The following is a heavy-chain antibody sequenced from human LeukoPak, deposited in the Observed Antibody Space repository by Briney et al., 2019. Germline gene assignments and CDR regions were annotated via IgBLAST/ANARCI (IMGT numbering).Heavy chain of an antibody. Sequence: SVKVSCKASGGTFSSYAISRVRQAPGQGLEWMGRIIPVLGIANYAQKFQGRVTITADKSTSTAYMELSSLRSEDTAVYYCASGDGYNFWDYWGQGTLVTVSS. J-gene: IGHJ4*02. CDR2: IIPVLGIA. CDR3: ASGDGYNFWDY. D-gene: IGHD5-24*01. V-gene: IGHV1-69*04. CDR1: GGTFSSYA.